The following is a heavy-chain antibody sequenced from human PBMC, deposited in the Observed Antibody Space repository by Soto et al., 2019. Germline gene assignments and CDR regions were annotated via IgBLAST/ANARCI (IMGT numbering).Heavy chain of an antibody. CDR3: AREEPGLAAAYYYGMDV. V-gene: IGHV3-33*01. CDR2: IWYDGSNK. Sequence: QVQLVESGGGVVQPGRSLRLSCAASGFTFSSYGMHWVRQAPGKGLEWVAVIWYDGSNKYYADSVKGRFTISRDNSKNTLYLQMNSLRAEDTAVYYCAREEPGLAAAYYYGMDVWGQGTTVTVSS. D-gene: IGHD6-13*01. CDR1: GFTFSSYG. J-gene: IGHJ6*02.